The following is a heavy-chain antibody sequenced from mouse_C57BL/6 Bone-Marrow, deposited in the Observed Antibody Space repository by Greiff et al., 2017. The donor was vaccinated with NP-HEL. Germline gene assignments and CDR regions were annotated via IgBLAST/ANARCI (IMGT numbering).Heavy chain of an antibody. D-gene: IGHD6-5*01. V-gene: IGHV1-55*01. CDR2: IYPGSGST. Sequence: QVQLQQSGAELVKPGASVKMSCKASGYTFTSYWITWVKQRPGQGLEWIGDIYPGSGSTNYNEKFKSKATLTVDTSSSTAYMQLSSLTSEDSAVYYCAREGLFTPYDWFAYWGQGTLVTVSA. CDR1: GYTFTSYW. J-gene: IGHJ3*01. CDR3: AREGLFTPYDWFAY.